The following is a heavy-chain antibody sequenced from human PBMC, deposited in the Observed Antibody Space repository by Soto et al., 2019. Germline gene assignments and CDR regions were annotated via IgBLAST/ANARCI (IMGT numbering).Heavy chain of an antibody. CDR1: GFTFSSYA. CDR3: ARRSEYSVSGSYPDY. D-gene: IGHD3-10*01. V-gene: IGHV3-23*01. Sequence: EVQLLESGGGLVQPGGSLRLSCAASGFTFSSYAMSWVRQAPGKGLEWVSAISDGGGSTYYADSVKGRFTISRDNSKNTRYLELNRVRAEDAAVGWCARRSEYSVSGSYPDYWGQGTPVPVSS. J-gene: IGHJ4*02. CDR2: ISDGGGST.